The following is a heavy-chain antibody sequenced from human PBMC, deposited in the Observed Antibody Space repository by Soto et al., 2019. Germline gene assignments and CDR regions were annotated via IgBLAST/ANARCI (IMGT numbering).Heavy chain of an antibody. CDR2: ISSSGSSI. CDR3: AKGKYCSSTSCSGDDAFDI. D-gene: IGHD2-2*01. Sequence: GGSLRLSCAASGFTFSDYYMSWIRQAPGKGLEWVSYISSSGSSIYYADSVKGRFTISRDNSKNTLYLQMNSLRAEDTAVYYCAKGKYCSSTSCSGDDAFDIWGQGTMVTVSS. CDR1: GFTFSDYY. V-gene: IGHV3-11*01. J-gene: IGHJ3*02.